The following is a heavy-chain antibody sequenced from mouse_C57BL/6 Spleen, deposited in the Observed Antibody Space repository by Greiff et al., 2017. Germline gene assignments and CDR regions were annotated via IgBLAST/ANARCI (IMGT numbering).Heavy chain of an antibody. V-gene: IGHV1-66*01. CDR1: GYSFTSYY. Sequence: QVQLKESGPELVKPGASVKISCKASGYSFTSYYIHWVKQRPGQGLEWIGWLYPESGNTKYNEKFQGKATLTADTSSSTAYMRLSSLTSEDSAVYYCAKNNYAMDYWGQGTSVTVSS. CDR3: AKNNYAMDY. CDR2: LYPESGNT. J-gene: IGHJ4*01. D-gene: IGHD5-2*01.